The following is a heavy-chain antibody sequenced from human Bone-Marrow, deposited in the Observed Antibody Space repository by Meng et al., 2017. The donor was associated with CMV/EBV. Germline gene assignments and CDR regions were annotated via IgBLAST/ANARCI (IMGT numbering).Heavy chain of an antibody. CDR3: ARVLGVARRSDAFDI. Sequence: SETLSLTCTVSGGSISSYYWSWIRQPPGKGLEWIGYIYYSGSTNYNPSLKSRVTISVDTSKNQFSLKLSSVTAADTAVYYCARVLGVARRSDAFDIWGQGTMVTVSS. J-gene: IGHJ3*02. D-gene: IGHD3-3*01. CDR1: GGSISSYY. CDR2: IYYSGST. V-gene: IGHV4-59*01.